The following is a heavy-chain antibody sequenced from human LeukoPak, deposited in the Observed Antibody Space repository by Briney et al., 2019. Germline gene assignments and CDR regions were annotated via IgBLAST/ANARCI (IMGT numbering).Heavy chain of an antibody. Sequence: PGGSLRLSCATSVFTFTNYWMTWVRQAPGKGLEWVANINQNGVEMYYVESVKGRFTISRDSGRNSLFLQMNSLRAEDTAVYYRARDFGSAAAIYEYWGQGTLVTVSS. CDR3: ARDFGSAAAIYEY. V-gene: IGHV3-7*01. CDR1: VFTFTNYW. D-gene: IGHD6-13*01. CDR2: INQNGVEM. J-gene: IGHJ4*02.